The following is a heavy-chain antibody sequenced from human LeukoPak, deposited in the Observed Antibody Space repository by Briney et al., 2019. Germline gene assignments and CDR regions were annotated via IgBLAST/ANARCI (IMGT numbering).Heavy chain of an antibody. V-gene: IGHV3-11*04. Sequence: GGSLRLSCAASGFTFSDYYMSWIRQAPGKGLEWVSYISSSGSTIYYADSVKGRFTISRDNAKNSLYLQMNSLRAEDTAVYYCARSVSGSYDPDYMDVWGKGTTVTVSS. D-gene: IGHD1-26*01. CDR2: ISSSGSTI. CDR1: GFTFSDYY. J-gene: IGHJ6*03. CDR3: ARSVSGSYDPDYMDV.